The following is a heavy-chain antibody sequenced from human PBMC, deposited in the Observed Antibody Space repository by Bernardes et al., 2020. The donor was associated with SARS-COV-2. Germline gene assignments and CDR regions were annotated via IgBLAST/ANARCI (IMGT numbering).Heavy chain of an antibody. CDR3: ASGGSGSYRVYGMDV. D-gene: IGHD1-26*01. CDR1: GFTFSSYA. J-gene: IGHJ6*02. V-gene: IGHV3-30-3*01. CDR2: ISYDGSNK. Sequence: GSTLKVSCASSGFTFSSYAMHWVHQAPGKGLEWVAVISYDGSNKYYADSVKGRFTISRDNSKNTLYLQMNSLRAEDTAVYYCASGGSGSYRVYGMDVWGQGTTVTVSS.